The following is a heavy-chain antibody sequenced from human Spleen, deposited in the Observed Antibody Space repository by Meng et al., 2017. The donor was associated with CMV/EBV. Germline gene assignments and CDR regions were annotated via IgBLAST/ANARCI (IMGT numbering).Heavy chain of an antibody. CDR1: GGSISSSSYY. Sequence: TGSGGSISSSSYYWGWIRQPPGKGLEWIGSIYYSGSTYYNPSLKSRVTISVDTSKNQFSLKLSSVTAADTAVYYCAKLPRLHWGMDVWGQGTTVTVSS. D-gene: IGHD4-11*01. V-gene: IGHV4-39*01. J-gene: IGHJ6*02. CDR3: AKLPRLHWGMDV. CDR2: IYYSGST.